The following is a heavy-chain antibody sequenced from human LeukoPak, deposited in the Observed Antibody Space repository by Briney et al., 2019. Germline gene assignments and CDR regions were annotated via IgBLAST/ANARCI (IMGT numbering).Heavy chain of an antibody. D-gene: IGHD3-16*02. CDR2: ITSGTRT. CDR1: GFTFSSHG. CDR3: ARAVYDYVWGSYRSAYYFDY. J-gene: IGHJ4*02. V-gene: IGHV3-23*01. Sequence: PGGTLRLSCVASGFTFSSHGMNWVRQAPGKGLEWVSGITSGTRTYYADSVKGRFAISRDNSKNTMYLQMNSLRAEDTAVYYCARAVYDYVWGSYRSAYYFDYWGQGTLVTVSS.